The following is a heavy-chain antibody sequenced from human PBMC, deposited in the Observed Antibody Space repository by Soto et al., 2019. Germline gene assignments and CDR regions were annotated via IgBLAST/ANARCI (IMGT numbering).Heavy chain of an antibody. J-gene: IGHJ4*02. CDR2: ISYDGSNK. V-gene: IGHV3-30*03. CDR3: ATGSSSQTYFDY. Sequence: QVQLVESGGGVVQPGRSLRLSCAASGFTFSSYGMHWVRQAPGKGLEWVAVISYDGSNKYYADSVKGRFTISRDNSKNTLYLQMNSLRAEDTAVYYCATGSSSQTYFDYWGQGTLVTVSS. CDR1: GFTFSSYG. D-gene: IGHD6-13*01.